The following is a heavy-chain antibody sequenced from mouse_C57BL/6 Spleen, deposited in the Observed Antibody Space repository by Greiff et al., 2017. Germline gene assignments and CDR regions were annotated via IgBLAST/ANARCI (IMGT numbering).Heavy chain of an antibody. Sequence: QVQLQQPGAELVMPGASVKLSCKASGYTFTSYWMHWVKQRPGQGLEWIGEIDPSDSYTNYNQKFKGKSTLTVDKSSSTAYMQLSSLTSEDSAVDYCASSTGTGYYFDYWGQGTTLTVSS. CDR1: GYTFTSYW. J-gene: IGHJ2*01. V-gene: IGHV1-69*01. D-gene: IGHD4-1*02. CDR2: IDPSDSYT. CDR3: ASSTGTGYYFDY.